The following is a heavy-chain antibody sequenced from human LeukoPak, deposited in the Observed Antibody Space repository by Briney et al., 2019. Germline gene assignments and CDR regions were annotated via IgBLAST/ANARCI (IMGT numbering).Heavy chain of an antibody. Sequence: GGSLRLSCAASGFTFSSYRMSWVRQAPGKGLEWVANIKQDGNEKYYVDSVKGRFTISRDNAKNSLYLQMNSLRAEDTAVYYCARDPLVGRHPEYWGQGTLVTVSS. D-gene: IGHD2-21*01. CDR2: IKQDGNEK. V-gene: IGHV3-7*01. CDR3: ARDPLVGRHPEY. J-gene: IGHJ4*02. CDR1: GFTFSSYR.